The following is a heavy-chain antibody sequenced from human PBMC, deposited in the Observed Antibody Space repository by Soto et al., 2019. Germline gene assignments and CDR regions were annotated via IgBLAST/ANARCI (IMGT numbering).Heavy chain of an antibody. Sequence: ASVKVSCKASGYTFTGYYMHWVRQAPGQGLEWMGWINPNSGGTNYAQKFQGWVTMTRDTSISTAYMELSRLRSDDTAVYYCARAVGPYYYYGMDVWGQGTTVTVPS. CDR1: GYTFTGYY. CDR3: ARAVGPYYYYGMDV. CDR2: INPNSGGT. V-gene: IGHV1-2*04. J-gene: IGHJ6*02. D-gene: IGHD3-10*01.